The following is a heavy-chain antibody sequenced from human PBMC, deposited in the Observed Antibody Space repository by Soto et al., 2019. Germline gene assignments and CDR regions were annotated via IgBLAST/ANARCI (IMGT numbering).Heavy chain of an antibody. CDR3: ARGKFSVYVWGSYRYDLVY. J-gene: IGHJ4*02. V-gene: IGHV4-34*01. CDR1: CGSFSGSY. CDR2: INHSGST. D-gene: IGHD3-16*02. Sequence: SETLSLTCAVYCGSFSGSYWSWIRQPPGKGLEWIGEINHSGSTNYNPSLTIRVTIAVDTSKNQFSLERSSVTARDTAGYYCARGKFSVYVWGSYRYDLVYWSLGTVVAVSS.